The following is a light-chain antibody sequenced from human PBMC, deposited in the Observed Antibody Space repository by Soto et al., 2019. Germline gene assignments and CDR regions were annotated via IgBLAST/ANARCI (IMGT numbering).Light chain of an antibody. J-gene: IGKJ1*01. Sequence: EIVLTQSPATLSLSPGERATLSCRASQSVSSIFLAWYQQKPGQAPRLLIYGASTRATGIPDRFSGSGSGTDFTLTISRLEPEDFAVYYCQQYGRSRTFGQGTKVDIK. V-gene: IGKV3-20*01. CDR3: QQYGRSRT. CDR2: GAS. CDR1: QSVSSIF.